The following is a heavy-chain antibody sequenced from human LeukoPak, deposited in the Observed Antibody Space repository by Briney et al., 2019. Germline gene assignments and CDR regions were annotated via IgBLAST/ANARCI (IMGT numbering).Heavy chain of an antibody. CDR1: VGSLSISSYY. J-gene: IGHJ4*02. V-gene: IGHV4-39*01. CDR2: IYYSGST. D-gene: IGHD3-22*01. CDR3: ARHLGNYDSRTGKLDY. Sequence: PSETLSLTCTVSVGSLSISSYYWGWIRQPPGKGLEWIGSIYYSGSTYYNPSLKSRVTISVDTSKNQFSLKLSSVTAADKAVYYCARHLGNYDSRTGKLDYWGQGTLVTVSS.